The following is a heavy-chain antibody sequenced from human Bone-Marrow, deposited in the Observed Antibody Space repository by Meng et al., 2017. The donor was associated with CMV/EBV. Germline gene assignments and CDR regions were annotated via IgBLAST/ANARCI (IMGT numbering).Heavy chain of an antibody. CDR1: GFTFSKYK. CDR2: FSSSSHYI. V-gene: IGHV3-21*01. CDR3: ALTTVTRGVIFDY. Sequence: GESLKISCAASGFTFSKYKMNWVRQAPGKGLEWGSCFSSSSHYIYYGDSVKGRFTISRDNAKNSLYLQMNSLRAEDTAVYYCALTTVTRGVIFDYWGQGTLVTVSS. D-gene: IGHD4-17*01. J-gene: IGHJ4*02.